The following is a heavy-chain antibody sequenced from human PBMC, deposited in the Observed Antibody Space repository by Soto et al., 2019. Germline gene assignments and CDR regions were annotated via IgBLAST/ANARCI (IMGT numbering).Heavy chain of an antibody. V-gene: IGHV1-2*02. CDR2: IHPNSGDT. CDR1: GYTLTAYY. D-gene: IGHD2-15*01. Sequence: QVQLVQSGAEVRMPGASVKVSCKASGYTLTAYYLHWVRQAPGQGLEWVGWIHPNSGDTNYAQKFQGRVTLTRDTALSTAYMDLKRLNFNDTAIYYCARADCSGGSCYTCDNWGQGTLITVSS. J-gene: IGHJ4*02. CDR3: ARADCSGGSCYTCDN.